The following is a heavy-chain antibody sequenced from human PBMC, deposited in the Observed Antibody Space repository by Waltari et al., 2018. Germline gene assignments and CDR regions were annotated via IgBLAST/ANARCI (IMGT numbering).Heavy chain of an antibody. V-gene: IGHV4-39*01. J-gene: IGHJ4*02. CDR3: ARQSYYDESGHD. CDR1: GGPLRRSGYY. D-gene: IGHD3-22*01. Sequence: QLELQESGPGLVKPSETLSLPCSVSGGPLRRSGYYWVWLRQPPGKGLEWIGSIYYSGTTYYNPSLNSRVTISVDTSKNQFSLKLTSVTAADTAMYFCARQSYYDESGHDWGQGTLVTVSS. CDR2: IYYSGTT.